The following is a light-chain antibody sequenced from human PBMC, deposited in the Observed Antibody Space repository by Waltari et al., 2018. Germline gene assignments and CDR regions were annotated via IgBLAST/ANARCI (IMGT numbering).Light chain of an antibody. CDR1: SSDVSTSTS. J-gene: IGLJ1*01. CDR3: SSYASANIRV. V-gene: IGLV2-14*03. Sequence: QSALTQPASVSGSPGQSITISCTGTSSDVSTSTSVSWYQQHPGKAPKVMIYDVSNRHSGVSNRFSGSKSGNTAPLTITGLQPEDDAHYNCSSYASANIRVFGTGTKVTVL. CDR2: DVS.